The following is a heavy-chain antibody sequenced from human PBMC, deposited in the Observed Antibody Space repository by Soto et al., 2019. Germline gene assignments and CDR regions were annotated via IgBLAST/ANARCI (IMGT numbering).Heavy chain of an antibody. V-gene: IGHV4-59*01. Sequence: SETLSLTCTVSGGSISSYYWSWIRQPPGKGLEWIGYIYYSGSTNYNPSLKSRVTISVDTSKNQFSLKLSSVTAADTAVYYCARREILGPIDYWGHGSLVTFSS. CDR1: GGSISSYY. D-gene: IGHD1-26*01. CDR2: IYYSGST. CDR3: ARREILGPIDY. J-gene: IGHJ4*01.